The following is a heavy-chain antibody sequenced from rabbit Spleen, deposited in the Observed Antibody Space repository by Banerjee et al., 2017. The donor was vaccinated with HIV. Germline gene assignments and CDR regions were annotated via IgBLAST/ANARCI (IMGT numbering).Heavy chain of an antibody. J-gene: IGHJ6*01. V-gene: IGHV1S45*01. Sequence: QEQLVESGGDLVQPEGSLTLTCKVSGFDFSTDAMCWVRQAPGKGPEWIACIDAGSSGFNYLATWAKGRFTCSKTSSTTVTLQMTRLTAADTATYFCARDTGSSFSSYGMDLWGPGTLVTVS. CDR1: GFDFSTDA. CDR2: IDAGSSGFN. D-gene: IGHD8-1*01. CDR3: ARDTGSSFSSYGMDL.